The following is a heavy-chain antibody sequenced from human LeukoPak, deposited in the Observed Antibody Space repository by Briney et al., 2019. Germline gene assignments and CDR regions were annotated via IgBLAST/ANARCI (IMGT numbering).Heavy chain of an antibody. J-gene: IGHJ4*02. D-gene: IGHD6-13*01. V-gene: IGHV3-72*01. CDR3: ARALSSTWSGAVFDC. Sequence: GGSLRLSCVASGFPFSSYWMTWVRQAPGKGLEWVGRIRDKGSSYTTEYAASVKGRFTISRDDSKNSLYLQMNSLTAEDTAVYHCARALSSTWSGAVFDCWGQGTLVTVSS. CDR2: IRDKGSSYTT. CDR1: GFPFSSYW.